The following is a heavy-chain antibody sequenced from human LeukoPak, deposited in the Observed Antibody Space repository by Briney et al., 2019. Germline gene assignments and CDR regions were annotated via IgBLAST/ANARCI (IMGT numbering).Heavy chain of an antibody. J-gene: IGHJ4*02. CDR1: GFSFTNSW. CDR3: ARQGSYDLQSHFDY. V-gene: IGHV5-51*01. D-gene: IGHD3-3*01. CDR2: IYPGDSDT. Sequence: GESLKISCACSGFSFTNSWIAWVRQMPGKGLEWMGIIYPGDSDTRYSPSFQGQVTISADKSISTAYLQWSSLKASDTAMYYCARQGSYDLQSHFDYWGQGTLVTVSS.